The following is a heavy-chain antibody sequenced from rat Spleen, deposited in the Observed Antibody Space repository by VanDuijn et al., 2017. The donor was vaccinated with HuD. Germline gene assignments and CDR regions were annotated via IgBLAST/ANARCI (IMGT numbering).Heavy chain of an antibody. Sequence: EVQLVESGGGLVQPGRSLKLSCAASGFTFSNYYMAWVRQAPKKGLEWVASITTSGGSTYYRDSVKGRFTISRDNAKNTQYLQMDSLRSEDTATYYCARYGSYDNWFAYWGQGVMVTVSS. CDR2: ITTSGGST. D-gene: IGHD1-12*02. CDR3: ARYGSYDNWFAY. V-gene: IGHV5S13*01. J-gene: IGHJ2*01. CDR1: GFTFSNYY.